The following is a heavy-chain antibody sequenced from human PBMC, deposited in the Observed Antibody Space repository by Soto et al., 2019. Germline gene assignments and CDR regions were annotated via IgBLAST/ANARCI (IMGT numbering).Heavy chain of an antibody. CDR1: GFSLSTSGVG. CDR3: AHRRGSGCVYYFDY. D-gene: IGHD6-19*01. J-gene: IGHJ4*02. V-gene: IGHV2-5*02. CDR2: IYWDDDK. Sequence: QITLKESGPTLVKPTETLTLTCTFSGFSLSTSGVGVGWIRQPPGKALEWLALIYWDDDKRYSPSLKSRLTITKDTSKNQVVRTMTNMDPVDAATYYCAHRRGSGCVYYFDYWGQGTLVTVAS.